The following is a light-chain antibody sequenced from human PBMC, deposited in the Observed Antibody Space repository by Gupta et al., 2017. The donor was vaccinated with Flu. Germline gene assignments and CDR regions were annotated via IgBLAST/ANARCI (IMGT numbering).Light chain of an antibody. CDR3: SSYTTSSTPV. J-gene: IGLJ1*01. Sequence: APTQPAPVSGSPGPSRTIYLPGTSSDVGDYTYVSWYPQHPGKAPKLMIYEVSNRPSGVSDRFAGSKSGNTASLTISGLQPEDEADYHCSSYTTSSTPVFGTGTTVTVL. V-gene: IGLV2-14*03. CDR2: EVS. CDR1: SSDVGDYTY.